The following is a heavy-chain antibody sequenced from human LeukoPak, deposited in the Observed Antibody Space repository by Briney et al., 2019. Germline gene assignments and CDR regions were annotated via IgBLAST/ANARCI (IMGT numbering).Heavy chain of an antibody. D-gene: IGHD5-18*01. CDR2: INHSGST. CDR1: GGSFSGYY. J-gene: IGHJ4*02. Sequence: KPSETLSPTCAVYGGSFSGYYWSWIRQPPGKGLEWIGEINHSGSTNYNPSLKSRVTISVDTSKNQFSLNLRSLTAADTAVYYCLRVGRRGSTYGVRNFEDRINYWGQGTLVTVSS. CDR3: LRVGRRGSTYGVRNFEDRINY. V-gene: IGHV4-34*01.